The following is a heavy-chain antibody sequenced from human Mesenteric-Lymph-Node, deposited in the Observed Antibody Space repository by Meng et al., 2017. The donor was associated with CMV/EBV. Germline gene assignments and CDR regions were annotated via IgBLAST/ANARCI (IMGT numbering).Heavy chain of an antibody. Sequence: GSLRLSCTVSGGSVSTYYLSWIRQPPGKGLEWIGQTWFGRGSNYNPSLKSRLTISLDTSKNQFTLHLNSVTAADTAIYYCASLIAGGGGRGNWGQGTLVTVSS. D-gene: IGHD1-26*01. CDR1: GGSVSTYY. CDR3: ASLIAGGGGRGN. V-gene: IGHV4-59*02. CDR2: TWFGRGS. J-gene: IGHJ4*02.